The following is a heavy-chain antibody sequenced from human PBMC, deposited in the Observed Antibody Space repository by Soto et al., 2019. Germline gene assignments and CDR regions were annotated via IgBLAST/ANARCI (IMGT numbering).Heavy chain of an antibody. V-gene: IGHV3-21*01. Sequence: EVQLVESGGGLVKPGGSLRLSCADSGFTFSIYSMNWVRQAPGKGLEWVSSISSSSSYIYYADSVKGRFTSSRDYAKXXXXXXXXXXXXXXXXXXXXXXXXXXEXDAFXI. CDR1: GFTFSIYS. CDR3: XXXXXXEXDAFXI. CDR2: ISSSSSYI. J-gene: IGHJ3*02.